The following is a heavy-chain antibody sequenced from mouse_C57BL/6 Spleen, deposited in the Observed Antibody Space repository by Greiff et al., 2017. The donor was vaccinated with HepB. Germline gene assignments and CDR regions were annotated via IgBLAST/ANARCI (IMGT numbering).Heavy chain of an antibody. CDR2: ISGGGGNT. CDR1: GFTFSSYT. V-gene: IGHV5-9*01. CDR3: ARSLTGGFYAMDY. J-gene: IGHJ4*01. Sequence: LVESGGGLVKPGGSLKLSCAASGFTFSSYTMSWVRQTPEKRLEWVATISGGGGNTYYPDSVKGRFTISRDNAKNTLYLQMSSLRSEDTALYYCARSLTGGFYAMDYWGQGTSVTVSS. D-gene: IGHD4-1*01.